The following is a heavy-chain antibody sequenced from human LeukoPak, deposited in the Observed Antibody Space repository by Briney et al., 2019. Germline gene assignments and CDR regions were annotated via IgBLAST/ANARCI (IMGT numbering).Heavy chain of an antibody. V-gene: IGHV3-9*01. J-gene: IGHJ4*02. CDR3: AKGTLGDYDSSHFDY. Sequence: GGSLRLSCAASGFTFDDYAMHWVRQAPGKGLEWVSGISWNSGSIGYADSVKGRFTISRDNAKNSLYPQMNSLRAEDTALYYCAKGTLGDYDSSHFDYWGQGTLVTVSS. CDR2: ISWNSGSI. CDR1: GFTFDDYA. D-gene: IGHD5-12*01.